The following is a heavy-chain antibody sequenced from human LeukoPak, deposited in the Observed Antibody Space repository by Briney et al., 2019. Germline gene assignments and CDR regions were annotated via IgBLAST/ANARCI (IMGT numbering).Heavy chain of an antibody. V-gene: IGHV4-30-4*01. Sequence: SETLSLTCTVSGGSISSGDYYWSWIRQPPGKGLEWIGYIYYSGSTYYNPSLKSRVTISVDTSKNQFSLKLSSVTAADTAVYYCARVLGGGSGSIYYFDYWGQGTLVTVSS. D-gene: IGHD1-26*01. J-gene: IGHJ4*02. CDR1: GGSISSGDYY. CDR3: ARVLGGGSGSIYYFDY. CDR2: IYYSGST.